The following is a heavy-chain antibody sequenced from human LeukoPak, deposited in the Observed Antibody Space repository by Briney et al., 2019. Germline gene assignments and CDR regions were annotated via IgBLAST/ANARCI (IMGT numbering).Heavy chain of an antibody. J-gene: IGHJ4*02. CDR2: FSKSGTTT. V-gene: IGHV3-23*01. CDR1: GFTFSIYA. Sequence: GRSLRLSCAASGFTFSIYAMSWVRQAPGKGLEWASSFSKSGTTTYYPDSMKGRFTISRDNSKNTLYLQMNSLRAEDTAVYYCAKERERVLRYFDWLPTFDYWGQGTLVTVSS. D-gene: IGHD3-9*01. CDR3: AKERERVLRYFDWLPTFDY.